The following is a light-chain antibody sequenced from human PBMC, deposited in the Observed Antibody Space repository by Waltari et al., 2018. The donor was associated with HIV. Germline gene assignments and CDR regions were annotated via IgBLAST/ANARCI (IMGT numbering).Light chain of an antibody. J-gene: IGKJ1*01. CDR3: LQSYNTPLT. V-gene: IGKV1-39*01. CDR2: GTS. Sequence: DIQMTQSPRSLSASVGDTVTITCRASQDIGSYLNWYQQRPGKAPKLVIYGTSSLQTNFPSRFSGSASGRDFTLTIRSLQTEDFGNYYCLQSYNTPLTFGQGTTVEI. CDR1: QDIGSY.